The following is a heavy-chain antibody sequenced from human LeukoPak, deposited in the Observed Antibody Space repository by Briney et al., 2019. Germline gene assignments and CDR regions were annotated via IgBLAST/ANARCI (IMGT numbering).Heavy chain of an antibody. CDR2: IWYDGSNK. CDR1: GFTFSSSG. J-gene: IGHJ6*02. CDR3: ARDYYGMDV. V-gene: IGHV3-33*01. Sequence: GGSLRLSCAASGFTFSSSGMHWVRQAPGKGLEWVAVIWYDGSNKNYADSVKGRFTISRDNSKNTLHLQMNSLRAEDTAVYYCARDYYGMDVWGQGTTVTVSS.